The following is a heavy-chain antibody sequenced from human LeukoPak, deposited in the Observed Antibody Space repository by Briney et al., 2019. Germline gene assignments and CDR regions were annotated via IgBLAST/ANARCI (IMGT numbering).Heavy chain of an antibody. CDR3: ARDLMGYYDSSGPGGY. J-gene: IGHJ4*02. CDR2: ISASGGST. V-gene: IGHV3-23*01. Sequence: GGSLRLSCAASGFTFSSYAMSWVRQAPGKGLEWVSAISASGGSTYYADSVKGRFTISRDNSKNTLYLQMNSLRAEDTAVYYCARDLMGYYDSSGPGGYWGQGTLVTVSS. D-gene: IGHD3-22*01. CDR1: GFTFSSYA.